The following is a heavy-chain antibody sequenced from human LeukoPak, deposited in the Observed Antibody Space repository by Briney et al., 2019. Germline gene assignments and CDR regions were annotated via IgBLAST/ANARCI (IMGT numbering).Heavy chain of an antibody. J-gene: IGHJ4*02. CDR3: ATDRNSGKYYDY. CDR2: FGGGGNT. D-gene: IGHD1-26*01. CDR1: GFTFSTYA. V-gene: IGHV3-23*01. Sequence: GGSLRLSCAASGFTFSTYAMSWVRQAPGTGLEWVSAFGGGGNTYYADSVKGRFTISRDNSKDTLYLQMNSLRAEDTAVYYCATDRNSGKYYDYWGQGTLVTVSS.